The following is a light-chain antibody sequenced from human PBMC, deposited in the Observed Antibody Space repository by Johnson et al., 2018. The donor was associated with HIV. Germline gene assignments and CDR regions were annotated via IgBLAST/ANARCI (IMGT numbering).Light chain of an antibody. Sequence: QSVLTQPPSVSAAPGQKVSISCSGSSSNIGDNYVSWYHQLPGTAPKLLIYRNNQRPSGVPDRFSGSKSGTSASLAISGLKAGDEADYYCAAWDDSLNGHYVFGTGTKVTVL. J-gene: IGLJ1*01. CDR3: AAWDDSLNGHYV. CDR2: RNN. CDR1: SSNIGDNY. V-gene: IGLV1-47*01.